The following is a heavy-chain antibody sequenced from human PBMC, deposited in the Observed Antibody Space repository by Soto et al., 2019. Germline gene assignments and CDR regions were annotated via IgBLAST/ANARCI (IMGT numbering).Heavy chain of an antibody. J-gene: IGHJ4*02. CDR2: ISAYNGNT. Sequence: QVQLVQSGAEVKKPGASVKVSCKASGYTFTNYGFSWVRQAPGQGLEWLGWISAYNGNTNYAQRLQGRVTLTTDTSTSTASMELRSLRSDDTAVYYCARDLRGDYIWGSYRSDLDYWGQGTLVTVSS. CDR1: GYTFTNYG. V-gene: IGHV1-18*01. D-gene: IGHD3-16*02. CDR3: ARDLRGDYIWGSYRSDLDY.